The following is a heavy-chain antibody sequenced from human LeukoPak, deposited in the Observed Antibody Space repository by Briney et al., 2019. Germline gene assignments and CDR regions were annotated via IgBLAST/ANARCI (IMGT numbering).Heavy chain of an antibody. D-gene: IGHD1-26*01. CDR1: GYTFTGYY. CDR2: INPNSGGT. V-gene: IGHV1-2*02. J-gene: IGHJ3*02. Sequence: ASVKFSCKASGYTFTGYYMHWVRQSPGQGLEWMGWINPNSGGTNYAQKFQGRVTMTRDTSISTAYMELSRLRSDDTAVYYCARVGGSSSVGATSGYAFDIWGQGTMVTVSS. CDR3: ARVGGSSSVGATSGYAFDI.